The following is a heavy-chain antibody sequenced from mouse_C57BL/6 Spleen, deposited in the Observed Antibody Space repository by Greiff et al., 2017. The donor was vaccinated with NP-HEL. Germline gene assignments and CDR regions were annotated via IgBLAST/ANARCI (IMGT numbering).Heavy chain of an antibody. J-gene: IGHJ3*01. Sequence: DVMLVESGEGLVKPGGSLKLSCAASGFTFSSYAMSWVRQTPEKRLEWVAYISSGGDYIYYADTVKGRFTISRDNARNTLYLQMSSLKSEDTAMYYCTRERDYGNPRFVYWGQGTLVTVSA. D-gene: IGHD2-1*01. CDR3: TRERDYGNPRFVY. CDR2: ISSGGDYI. V-gene: IGHV5-9-1*02. CDR1: GFTFSSYA.